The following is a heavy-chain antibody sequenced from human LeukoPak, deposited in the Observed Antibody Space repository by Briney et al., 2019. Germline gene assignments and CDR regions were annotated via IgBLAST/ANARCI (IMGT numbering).Heavy chain of an antibody. CDR2: ISSSGSTI. J-gene: IGHJ3*02. CDR3: AKDMFSVKNVRVGGVNAFDI. CDR1: GFTFSSYE. D-gene: IGHD2-8*02. Sequence: PGGSLRLSCAASGFTFSSYEMNWVRQAPGKWLEWVSYISSSGSTIYYADSVKGRFTISRDNAKNSLYLQMNSLRAEDMALYYCAKDMFSVKNVRVGGVNAFDIWGQGTMVTVSS. V-gene: IGHV3-48*03.